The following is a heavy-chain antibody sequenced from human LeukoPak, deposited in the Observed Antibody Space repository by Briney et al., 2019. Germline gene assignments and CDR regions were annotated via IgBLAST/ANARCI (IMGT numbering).Heavy chain of an antibody. CDR1: GFTFRNYG. J-gene: IGHJ4*02. CDR2: LSDAGVRI. D-gene: IGHD6-6*01. V-gene: IGHV3-23*01. CDR3: ANTHCDSSPIVWNF. Sequence: GGSLLLSCLASGFTFRNYGMSWVRQAPGKGLEWVSGLSDAGVRIFYSDSVKGRFTISRDNSKNTLYLQMDSLRAEDTAVYYCANTHCDSSPIVWNFWGQGTLVTVSS.